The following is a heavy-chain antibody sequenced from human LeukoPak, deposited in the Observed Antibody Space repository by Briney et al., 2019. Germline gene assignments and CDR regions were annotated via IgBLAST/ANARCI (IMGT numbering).Heavy chain of an antibody. CDR3: ARLNVRGCSGGSCYLNWFDP. J-gene: IGHJ5*02. D-gene: IGHD2-15*01. CDR1: GYSFTSYW. V-gene: IGHV5-51*01. Sequence: GESLKISCKGSGYSFTSYWIGWVRQMPGKGLEWMGIIYPGDSDTRYSPSFQGQVTISADKSISTAYLQWSSLKASDTAMYYCARLNVRGCSGGSCYLNWFDPWGQGTLVTVSS. CDR2: IYPGDSDT.